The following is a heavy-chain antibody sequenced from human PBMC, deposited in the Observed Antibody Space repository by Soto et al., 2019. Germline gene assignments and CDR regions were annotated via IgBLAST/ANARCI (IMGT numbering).Heavy chain of an antibody. V-gene: IGHV3-30*18. CDR2: LSHNGVNT. Sequence: QVQLVESGGGVVQPGRSLRLSCEASGFTFSEYGMHWVRQIPGKGLEWVAALSHNGVNTYYADSVKGRFTIFRDNPKKTVYVQVNSFRVEDTAVYYCVKGEIPYSNSWYWSWWCQGPQVTVSS. CDR3: VKGEIPYSNSWYWSW. D-gene: IGHD6-13*01. J-gene: IGHJ4*02. CDR1: GFTFSEYG.